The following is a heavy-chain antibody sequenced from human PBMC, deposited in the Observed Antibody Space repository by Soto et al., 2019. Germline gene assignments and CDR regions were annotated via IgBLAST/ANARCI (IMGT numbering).Heavy chain of an antibody. CDR1: GYTFTTYG. CDR3: ARVFFRLFAFDI. V-gene: IGHV1-18*01. J-gene: IGHJ3*02. CDR2: ISAYNGNT. Sequence: QVQLVQSGGEVKKPGASVKVSCKASGYTFTTYGISWVRQAPGQGLEWMGWISAYNGNTSYAQKLRGRVTMTTDTSTSTASMELRSLRSDDTAVYYCARVFFRLFAFDIRCQGTMVTVSS. D-gene: IGHD3-22*01.